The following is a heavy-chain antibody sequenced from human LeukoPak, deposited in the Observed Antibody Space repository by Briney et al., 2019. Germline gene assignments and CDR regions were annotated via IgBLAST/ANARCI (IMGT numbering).Heavy chain of an antibody. J-gene: IGHJ6*03. CDR1: GGSISSYY. Sequence: SETLSLTCTVSGGSISSYYWSWIRQPPEKGLELIGYIYYGGSTNYNPSLKSRVTISVDTSKNQFSLKLSSVTAADTAVYYCARDVADCSSTSCYSHYYYMDVWGKGTTVTVSS. CDR2: IYYGGST. D-gene: IGHD2-2*01. V-gene: IGHV4-59*01. CDR3: ARDVADCSSTSCYSHYYYMDV.